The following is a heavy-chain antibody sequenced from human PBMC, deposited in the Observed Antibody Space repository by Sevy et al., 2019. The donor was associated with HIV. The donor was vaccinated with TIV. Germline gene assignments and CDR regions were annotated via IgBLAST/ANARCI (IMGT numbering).Heavy chain of an antibody. CDR2: THYSDET. CDR1: GASVTTYY. J-gene: IGHJ5*02. D-gene: IGHD2-21*01. Sequence: SETLSLTCTVSGASVTTYYWTWIRQSPGKGLEWIGHTHYSDETNYNPSLESRVTISMDTSKNQFSLRLTSVSPTDTAIYYCARGRRIVVSWAQGALVTVSS. CDR3: ARGRRIVVS. V-gene: IGHV4-59*02.